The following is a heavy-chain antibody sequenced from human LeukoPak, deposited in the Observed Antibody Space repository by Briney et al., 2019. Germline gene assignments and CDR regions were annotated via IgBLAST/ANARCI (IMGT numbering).Heavy chain of an antibody. CDR1: GFTFSSYA. CDR2: ISSNGGST. V-gene: IGHV3-64*01. D-gene: IGHD2-21*02. Sequence: PGGSLRLSCAASGFTFSSYAMHWVRQAPGKGLEYVSAISSNGGSTYYANSVKGRFTISRDNSKNTLYLQMGSLRAEDMAVYYCARDYCGGDCYFDYWGQGTLVTVSS. CDR3: ARDYCGGDCYFDY. J-gene: IGHJ4*02.